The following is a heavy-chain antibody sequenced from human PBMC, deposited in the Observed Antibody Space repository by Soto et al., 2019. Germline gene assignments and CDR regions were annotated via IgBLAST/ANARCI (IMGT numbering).Heavy chain of an antibody. D-gene: IGHD2-21*01. CDR3: VRHVGETYFDY. CDR2: IRSKANDYAT. CDR1: GFTFSDSA. Sequence: VQLVESGGGLVKPGGSLKLSCAASGFTFSDSAIQWVRQASGTGLEWVGRIRSKANDYATAYAASVKGRFTISRDDSKNTAYLQMNSLNTEDTAVYYCVRHVGETYFDYWGQGTLVTVSS. J-gene: IGHJ4*02. V-gene: IGHV3-73*01.